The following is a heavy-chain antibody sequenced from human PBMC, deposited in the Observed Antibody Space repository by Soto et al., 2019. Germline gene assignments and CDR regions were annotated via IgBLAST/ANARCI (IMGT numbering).Heavy chain of an antibody. CDR2: INPTGGTT. V-gene: IGHV1-46*01. D-gene: IGHD1-20*01. Sequence: GASVKVSCKSSGYRFTSYYMHWVRQAPGQGLEWMGIINPTGGTTSYAQKFQDRVTMTRDTSTSTVYMELSSLTSEDTAVYYCAREQLITTYYYGMDVWGQGTTVTVSS. CDR3: AREQLITTYYYGMDV. CDR1: GYRFTSYY. J-gene: IGHJ6*02.